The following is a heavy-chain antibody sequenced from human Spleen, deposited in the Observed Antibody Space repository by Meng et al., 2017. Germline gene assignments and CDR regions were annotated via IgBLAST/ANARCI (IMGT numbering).Heavy chain of an antibody. D-gene: IGHD4-11*01. V-gene: IGHV4-34*01. CDR1: RGTISAYD. CDR3: ARGPTTNAHDFDY. J-gene: IGHJ4*02. CDR2: INSSGST. Sequence: TLSTPCVVFRGTISAYDWSWIRQPPGKGLEWIGDINSSGSTNYNPSLKSRATISVDTSQNNLSLKLSSVTAADSAVYYCARGPTTNAHDFDYWGQGTLVTVSS.